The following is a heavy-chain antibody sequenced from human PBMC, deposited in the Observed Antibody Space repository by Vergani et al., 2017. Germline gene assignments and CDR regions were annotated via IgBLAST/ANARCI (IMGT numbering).Heavy chain of an antibody. V-gene: IGHV3-11*01. Sequence: QVQLVESGGGLVKPGGSLRLSCAASGFTFSDYYMSWIRQAPGKGLEWVSYISSSGSTIYYADSVKGRFTISRDNAKNSLYLQMNSLRAEDTAVYYCARLDSVVVPAAISLYYYYYMDVWGKGTTVTVSS. J-gene: IGHJ6*03. CDR2: ISSSGSTI. D-gene: IGHD2-2*02. CDR3: ARLDSVVVPAAISLYYYYYMDV. CDR1: GFTFSDYY.